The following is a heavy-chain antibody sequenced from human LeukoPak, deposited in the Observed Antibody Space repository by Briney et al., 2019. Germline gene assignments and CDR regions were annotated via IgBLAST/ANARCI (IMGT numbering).Heavy chain of an antibody. CDR2: ITGYGAT. J-gene: IGHJ5*02. CDR1: GLTFSNFA. D-gene: IGHD6-13*01. CDR3: AKGAAAGKVDWFDP. V-gene: IGHV3-23*01. Sequence: GESLRLSCAASGLTFSNFAMMWVRQAPGTGLQWVSTITGYGATFYADSVRGRFTIFRDTSMNTLFLQMNSLGAEDTAVYYCAKGAAAGKVDWFDPWGQGTLVTVSS.